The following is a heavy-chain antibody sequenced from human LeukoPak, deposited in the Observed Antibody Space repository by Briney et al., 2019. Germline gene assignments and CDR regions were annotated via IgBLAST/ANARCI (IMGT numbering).Heavy chain of an antibody. CDR3: ARVLSGRGSLYSYYYYMDV. D-gene: IGHD3-10*01. J-gene: IGHJ6*03. CDR2: INPNSGNT. Sequence: ASVKVSCKASGYTFTSYDINWVRQATGQGLEWMGWINPNSGNTDYAQKFQGRVTITRDTSISTAYMELSSLRSEDTAVYYCARVLSGRGSLYSYYYYMDVWVKGTTVTISS. V-gene: IGHV1-8*01. CDR1: GYTFTSYD.